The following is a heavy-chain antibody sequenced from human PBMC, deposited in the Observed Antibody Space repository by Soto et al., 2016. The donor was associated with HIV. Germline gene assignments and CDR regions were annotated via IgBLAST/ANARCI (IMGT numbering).Heavy chain of an antibody. CDR1: GYVFTGFY. V-gene: IGHV1-2*02. J-gene: IGHJ5*02. CDR2: MNPDTGAT. CDR3: AIVYYYESGWFDP. D-gene: IGHD3-22*01. Sequence: QVQLVQSGAEVKKPGASVKVSCKASGYVFTGFYIHWVRQAPGQGLEWMGWMNPDTGATNYGQKFQGRVAMTRDTSKTTAYMELRRLRPDDTGIYYCAIVYYYESGWFDPWGQGTLVTVSS.